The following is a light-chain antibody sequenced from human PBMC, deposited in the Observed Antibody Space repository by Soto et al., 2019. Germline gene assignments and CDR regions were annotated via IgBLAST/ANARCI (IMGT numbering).Light chain of an antibody. Sequence: DIVLTQSPGTLSLSPGERATLSCRASQSVSSTYLAWYQQKPGQAPRLLIYGASSRASGIPARFSGSGSGTDFTLTISSLEPEDFAVYYCQQRSKWPITFGQGTRLETK. CDR1: QSVSSTY. CDR3: QQRSKWPIT. J-gene: IGKJ5*01. V-gene: IGKV3D-20*02. CDR2: GAS.